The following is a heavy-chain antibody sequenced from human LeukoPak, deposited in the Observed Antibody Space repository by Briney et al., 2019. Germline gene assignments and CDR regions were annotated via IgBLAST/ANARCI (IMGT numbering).Heavy chain of an antibody. CDR1: GYTFTSYG. J-gene: IGHJ5*02. CDR2: ISAYNGNT. CDR3: ARDPFGAAAGTRWFDP. V-gene: IGHV1-18*01. Sequence: ASVKVSCKASGYTFTSYGISWVRQAPGQGLEWMGWISAYNGNTNYAQKLQGRVTMTTDTSTSTAYMELRSLRSDDTAVYYCARDPFGAAAGTRWFDPWGQGTLVTVSS. D-gene: IGHD6-13*01.